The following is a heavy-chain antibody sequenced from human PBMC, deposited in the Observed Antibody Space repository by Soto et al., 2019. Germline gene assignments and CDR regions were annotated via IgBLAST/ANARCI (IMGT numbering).Heavy chain of an antibody. V-gene: IGHV3-15*07. CDR3: TTYYDILTGPDAFDI. J-gene: IGHJ3*02. CDR1: GFTFSNAW. D-gene: IGHD3-9*01. Sequence: GGSLRLSCAAYGFTFSNAWMNWVRQAPGKGLEWVGRIKSKTDGGTTDYAAPVKGRFTISRDDSKNTLYLQMNSLKTEDTAVYYCTTYYDILTGPDAFDIWGQGTMVTVSS. CDR2: IKSKTDGGTT.